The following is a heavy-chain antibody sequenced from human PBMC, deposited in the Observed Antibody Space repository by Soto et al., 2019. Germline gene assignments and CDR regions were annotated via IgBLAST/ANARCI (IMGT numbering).Heavy chain of an antibody. CDR3: AESARWVLGEALFYYYGMDV. CDR2: ISGSGGST. Sequence: EVQLLESGGGLVQPGGSLRLSCAASGFTFSSYAMSWVRQAPGKGLEWVSAISGSGGSTYYADSVKGRFTISRDNSKNTPYLQMNSRRAEDTAVYYCAESARWVLGEALFYYYGMDVWGQGTTVTVSS. V-gene: IGHV3-23*01. CDR1: GFTFSSYA. J-gene: IGHJ6*02. D-gene: IGHD3-10*01.